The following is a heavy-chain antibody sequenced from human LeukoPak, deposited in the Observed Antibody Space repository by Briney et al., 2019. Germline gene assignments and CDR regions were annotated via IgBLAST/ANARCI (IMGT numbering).Heavy chain of an antibody. J-gene: IGHJ5*02. CDR2: INPSGGST. V-gene: IGHV1-46*01. CDR3: ARDRNYYDSSGSPNNWFDP. Sequence: ASVKVSCKASGYTFTSYYMHWVRQAPGQGLEWMGIINPSGGSTSCAQKFQGRVTMTRDTCTSTVYMELSSLRSEDTAVYYCARDRNYYDSSGSPNNWFDPWGQGTLVTVSS. D-gene: IGHD3-22*01. CDR1: GYTFTSYY.